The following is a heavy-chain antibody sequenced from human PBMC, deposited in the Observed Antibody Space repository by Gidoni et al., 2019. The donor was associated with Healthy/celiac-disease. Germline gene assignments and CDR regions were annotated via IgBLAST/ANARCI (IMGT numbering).Heavy chain of an antibody. CDR3: ARGVEVRGVIPLFFDY. J-gene: IGHJ4*02. D-gene: IGHD3-10*01. CDR1: GFTFRSYG. Sequence: QVQLVESGGGVVQPGRSLRLSCAASGFTFRSYGMHWVRQAPGKGLEWWAVIWYDGSNKYYADSVKGRFTISRDNSKNTLYLQMNSLRAEDTAVYYCARGVEVRGVIPLFFDYWGQGTLVTVSS. V-gene: IGHV3-33*01. CDR2: IWYDGSNK.